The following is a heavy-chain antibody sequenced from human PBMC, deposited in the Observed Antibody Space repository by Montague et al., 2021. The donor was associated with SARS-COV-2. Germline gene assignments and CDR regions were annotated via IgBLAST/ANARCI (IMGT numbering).Heavy chain of an antibody. J-gene: IGHJ6*02. V-gene: IGHV4-39*07. CDR2: INHSGST. CDR1: GGSVRSSNDC. D-gene: IGHD4-17*01. Sequence: SQALSLTCAVSGGSVRSSNDCWGWIRQPPGKGLDWIGEINHSGSTNYNPSLKSRVTISVDTSKNQFSLELSSVTAADTAVYYCARALPVTTFFYSYYGMDVWGQGTTVTVSS. CDR3: ARALPVTTFFYSYYGMDV.